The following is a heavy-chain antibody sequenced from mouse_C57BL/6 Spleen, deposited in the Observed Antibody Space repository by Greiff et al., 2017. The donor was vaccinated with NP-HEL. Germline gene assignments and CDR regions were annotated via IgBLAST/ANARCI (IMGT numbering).Heavy chain of an antibody. D-gene: IGHD1-1*01. CDR2: IYPGDGDT. J-gene: IGHJ4*01. CDR1: GYAFSSSW. V-gene: IGHV1-82*01. CDR3: ARYGSMDAMDY. Sequence: VQLQQSGPELVKPGASVKISCKASGYAFSSSWMNWVKQRPGKGLEWIGRIYPGDGDTNYNGKFKGKATLTADKSSSTAYMQLSSLTSEDSAVYFCARYGSMDAMDYWGQGTSVTVSS.